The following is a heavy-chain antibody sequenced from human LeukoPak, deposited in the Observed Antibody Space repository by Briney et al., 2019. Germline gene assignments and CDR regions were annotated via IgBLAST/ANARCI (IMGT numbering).Heavy chain of an antibody. CDR1: GFTFSSYE. J-gene: IGHJ6*04. CDR3: ARDMALVLDDYGDYSTAYGMDV. CDR2: ISSSGSTI. D-gene: IGHD4-17*01. Sequence: PGRSLRLSCAASGFTFSSYEMNWVRQAPGKGLEWVSYISSSGSTIYYADSVKGRFTISRDNAKNSLYLQMNSLRAEDTAVYYCARDMALVLDDYGDYSTAYGMDVWGKGTTVTVSS. V-gene: IGHV3-48*03.